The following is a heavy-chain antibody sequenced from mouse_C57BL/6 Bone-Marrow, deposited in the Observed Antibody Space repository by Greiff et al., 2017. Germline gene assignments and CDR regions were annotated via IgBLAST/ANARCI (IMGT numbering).Heavy chain of an antibody. CDR3: ARRGYYYGSSYRYFDV. D-gene: IGHD1-1*01. J-gene: IGHJ1*03. CDR1: GYSFTGYY. CDR2: INPSTGGT. Sequence: EVQLQQSGPELVKPGASVKISCKASGYSFTGYYMNWVKQSPEKSLEWIGEINPSTGGTTYNQKFKAKATLTVDKSSSTAYMQLKSLTSEDSAVYYCARRGYYYGSSYRYFDVWGTGTTVTVSS. V-gene: IGHV1-42*01.